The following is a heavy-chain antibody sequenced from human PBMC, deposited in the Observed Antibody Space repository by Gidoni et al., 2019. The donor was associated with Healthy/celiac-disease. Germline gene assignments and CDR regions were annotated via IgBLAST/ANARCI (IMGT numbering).Heavy chain of an antibody. V-gene: IGHV3-49*02. Sequence: LEWVGFIRSKAYGGTTEYAASVKGRFTISRDDSKSIAYLQMNSLKTEDTAVYYCTRGVLFRAGPDRFLEWLLRPSYFDYWGQGTLVTVSS. CDR2: IRSKAYGGTT. J-gene: IGHJ4*02. CDR3: TRGVLFRAGPDRFLEWLLRPSYFDY. D-gene: IGHD3-3*01.